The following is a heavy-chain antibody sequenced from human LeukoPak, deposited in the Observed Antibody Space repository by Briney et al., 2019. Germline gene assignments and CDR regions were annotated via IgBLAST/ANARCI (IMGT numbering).Heavy chain of an antibody. CDR1: GGTFSSYA. V-gene: IGHV1-69*13. D-gene: IGHD5-12*01. CDR3: AGHIVATIPHYYYGMDV. J-gene: IGHJ6*02. CDR2: IIPIFGTA. Sequence: SVKVSCKASGGTFSSYATSWVRQAPGQGLEWMGGIIPIFGTANYAQKFQGRVTITADESTSTAYMELSSLRSEDTAVYYCAGHIVATIPHYYYGMDVWGQGTTVTVSS.